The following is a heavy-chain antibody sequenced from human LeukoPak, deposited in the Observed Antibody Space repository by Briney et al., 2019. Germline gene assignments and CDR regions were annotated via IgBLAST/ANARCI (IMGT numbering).Heavy chain of an antibody. Sequence: GGSLRLSCAASGFTFDDYAMSWVRQAPGKGLEWVSAISGSGGSTYYADSVKGRFTISRDNSKNTLYLQMNSLRAEDTAVYYCAKARHYYDSSGSFDYWGQGTLVTVSS. CDR2: ISGSGGST. CDR3: AKARHYYDSSGSFDY. J-gene: IGHJ4*02. V-gene: IGHV3-23*01. CDR1: GFTFDDYA. D-gene: IGHD3-22*01.